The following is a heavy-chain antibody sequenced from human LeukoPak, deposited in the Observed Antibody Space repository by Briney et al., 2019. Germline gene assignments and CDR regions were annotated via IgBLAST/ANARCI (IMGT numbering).Heavy chain of an antibody. D-gene: IGHD1-14*01. CDR3: ARTTSAAYYYYYMDV. V-gene: IGHV1-69*13. CDR1: GGTFSSYA. CDR2: IIPVFGTP. Sequence: ASVKVSCKASGGTFSSYALSWVRQAPGQGLEWMGGIIPVFGTPNYAQKFQGRVTITADESTSTAYMELSGLRYEDTAVYYCARTTSAAYYYYYMDVWGKGTTVTIS. J-gene: IGHJ6*03.